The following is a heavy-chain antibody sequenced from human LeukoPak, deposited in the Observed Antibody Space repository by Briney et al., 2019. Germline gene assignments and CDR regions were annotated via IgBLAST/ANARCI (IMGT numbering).Heavy chain of an antibody. Sequence: SETLSLTGTVSGVSISSYYWSWIRQPPGKGLECIGYIHYTGSTNYNPSLKSRVTISVDTSKSQFSLKLSSVTAADTAIYYCARGGYYGSGNDFRFDPWGQGTLVTVPS. D-gene: IGHD3-10*01. CDR1: GVSISSYY. V-gene: IGHV4-59*01. J-gene: IGHJ5*02. CDR3: ARGGYYGSGNDFRFDP. CDR2: IHYTGST.